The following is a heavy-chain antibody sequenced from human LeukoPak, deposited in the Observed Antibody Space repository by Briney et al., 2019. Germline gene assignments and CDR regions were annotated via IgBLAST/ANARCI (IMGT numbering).Heavy chain of an antibody. J-gene: IGHJ4*02. D-gene: IGHD3-16*01. V-gene: IGHV3-48*03. CDR1: GFTFSSYE. CDR2: ISPSGSSI. Sequence: GGSRRLSCAASGFTFSSYEMNWVRQAPGKGLEWVSYISPSGSSIYYADSVKGRFTISRDNAKNSLFLQMNSLRAEDTAVYYCASGGRISSWGQGTLVTVSS. CDR3: ASGGRISS.